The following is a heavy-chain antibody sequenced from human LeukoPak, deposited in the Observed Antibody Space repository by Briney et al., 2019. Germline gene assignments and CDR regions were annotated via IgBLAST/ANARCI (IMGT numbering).Heavy chain of an antibody. V-gene: IGHV3-33*01. D-gene: IGHD1-26*01. CDR3: ARGRSGSHPHYFDC. CDR1: GFTFSSYG. Sequence: GGSLRLSCAASGFTFSSYGMRWVRQVPGKGLEWVAFIWSDGSNQYYADSVKDRFTISRDNSKNTLYLQMNSLRAEDTAVYYCARGRSGSHPHYFDCWGQGTLVTVSS. J-gene: IGHJ4*02. CDR2: IWSDGSNQ.